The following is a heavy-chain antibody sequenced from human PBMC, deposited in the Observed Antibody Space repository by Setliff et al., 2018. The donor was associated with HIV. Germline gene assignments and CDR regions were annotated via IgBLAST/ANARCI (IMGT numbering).Heavy chain of an antibody. CDR1: GGSISSSSYY. J-gene: IGHJ2*01. D-gene: IGHD3-16*01. V-gene: IGHV4-39*07. CDR2: IYYGGST. CDR3: ARVSFYYWCFDL. Sequence: SETLSLTCTVSGGSISSSSYYWGWIRQPPGKGLEWIGSIYYGGSTYYNPSLKSRVTISVDTSKNQFSLKLNSVTAADMAVYYCARVSFYYWCFDLWGPGTRVTVPQ.